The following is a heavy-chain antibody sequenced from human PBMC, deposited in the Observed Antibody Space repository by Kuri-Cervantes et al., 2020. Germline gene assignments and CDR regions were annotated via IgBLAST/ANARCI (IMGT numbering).Heavy chain of an antibody. J-gene: IGHJ4*02. CDR1: GFTFSSYS. V-gene: IGHV3-48*04. Sequence: GGSLRLSCAASGFTFSSYSMNWVRQAPGKGLEWVSYISSSSSTIYYAVSVKGRFTISRDNAKNSLYLQMNSLRAEDTAVYYCARESQGFDYWGQGTLVTVSS. CDR3: ARESQGFDY. CDR2: ISSSSSTI.